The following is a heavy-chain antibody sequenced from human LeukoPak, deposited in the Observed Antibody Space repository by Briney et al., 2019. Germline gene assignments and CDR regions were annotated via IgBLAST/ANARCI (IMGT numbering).Heavy chain of an antibody. CDR2: IKQDGSEK. D-gene: IGHD2-2*01. J-gene: IGHJ4*02. CDR1: GFTFSTYW. CDR3: ARDGWGRYYSSTSCQTSRFDY. V-gene: IGHV3-7*04. Sequence: PGGSLRLSCAVSGFTFSTYWMSWVRQAPGKGLEWVANIKQDGSEKYYVDSVKGRFTISRDNAKNSLYLQMNSLRAEDTAVYYCARDGWGRYYSSTSCQTSRFDYWGQGTLVTVSS.